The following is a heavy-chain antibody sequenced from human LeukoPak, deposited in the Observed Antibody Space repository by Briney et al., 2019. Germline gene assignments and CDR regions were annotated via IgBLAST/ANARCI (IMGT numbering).Heavy chain of an antibody. CDR2: ISRGGSSI. CDR1: GFIVSNNY. V-gene: IGHV3-48*01. D-gene: IGHD2-15*01. Sequence: PGGSLRLSCAASGFIVSNNYMTWVRQAPGKGLEWVSYISRGGSSIHYADSVKGRFTISRDNSKNTLYLQMNSLRAEDTAVYYCAKDSGGYCSGGSCYYTYYYYMDVWGKGTTVTVSS. CDR3: AKDSGGYCSGGSCYYTYYYYMDV. J-gene: IGHJ6*03.